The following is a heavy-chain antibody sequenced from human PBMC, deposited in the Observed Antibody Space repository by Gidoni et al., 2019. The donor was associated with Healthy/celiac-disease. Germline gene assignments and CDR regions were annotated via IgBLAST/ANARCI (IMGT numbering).Heavy chain of an antibody. V-gene: IGHV3-66*01. Sequence: EVQLVESGGGLVQPGGSLRLSCAASGFTVSSNYMSWVRQAPGKGLEWVSVIYSGGSTYYADSVKGRLTISRDNSKNTLYLQMNSLRAEDTAVYYCAREGSVEGGPPRKGYSSSWRYYYYAMDVWGQGTTVTVSS. D-gene: IGHD6-13*01. CDR3: AREGSVEGGPPRKGYSSSWRYYYYAMDV. CDR1: GFTVSSNY. J-gene: IGHJ6*02. CDR2: IYSGGST.